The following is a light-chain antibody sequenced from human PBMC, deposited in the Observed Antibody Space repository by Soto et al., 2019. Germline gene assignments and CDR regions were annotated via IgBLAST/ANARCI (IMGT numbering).Light chain of an antibody. CDR3: SSYTSSSTLL. CDR1: ISYVGCYNY. V-gene: IGLV2-14*01. J-gene: IGLJ1*01. CDR2: DVS. Sequence: QSVLTQPASLSGSPGQSITISFTRTISYVGCYNYVSWYQQHPGKAPKLMIYDVSNRPSGVSNRFSGSKSGNTASLTISGLQAEDEADYYCSSYTSSSTLLFGTGTKVTGL.